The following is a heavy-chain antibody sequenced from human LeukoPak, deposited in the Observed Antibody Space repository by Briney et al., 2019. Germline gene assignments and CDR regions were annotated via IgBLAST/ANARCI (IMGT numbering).Heavy chain of an antibody. J-gene: IGHJ3*02. D-gene: IGHD3-22*01. V-gene: IGHV2-70*11. CDR3: ARSYDSSGYPTAFDI. CDR2: IDWDDDK. Sequence: SGPTLVNPTQTLTLTCTFSGFSLRTSGMCVSWIRQPPGKALEWLARIDWDDDKYYSTSLKTRLTISKDTSKNQVVLTMTNMDPVDTATYYCARSYDSSGYPTAFDIWGQGIMVTVSS. CDR1: GFSLRTSGMC.